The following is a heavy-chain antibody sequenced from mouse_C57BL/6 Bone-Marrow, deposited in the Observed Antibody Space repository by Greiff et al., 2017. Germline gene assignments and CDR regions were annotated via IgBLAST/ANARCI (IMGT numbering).Heavy chain of an antibody. Sequence: ESGPGLVKPSQSLSLTCSVTGYSITSGYYWNWIRQFPGNKLEWMGYISYDGSNNYNPSLKNRISITRDTSKNQFFLKLNSVTTEDTATYYCARNWDWAWCAYWGQGTLVTVSA. CDR2: ISYDGSN. D-gene: IGHD4-1*01. CDR3: ARNWDWAWCAY. J-gene: IGHJ3*01. CDR1: GYSITSGYY. V-gene: IGHV3-6*01.